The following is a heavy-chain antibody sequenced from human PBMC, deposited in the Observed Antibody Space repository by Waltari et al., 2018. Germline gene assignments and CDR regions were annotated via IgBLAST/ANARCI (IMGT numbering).Heavy chain of an antibody. D-gene: IGHD1-26*01. J-gene: IGHJ4*02. V-gene: IGHV4-39*01. CDR3: ARHYSGSLGRKYYFDY. Sequence: QLQLQESGPGLVKPSETLSLTCTVSGGSISSSSYYWGWIRQPPGKGLEGIGSIFYSGSPIDNPSLKSRVPISVDTSKNQFSLKLSSVTAADTAVYYCARHYSGSLGRKYYFDYWGQGTLVTVSS. CDR2: IFYSGSP. CDR1: GGSISSSSYY.